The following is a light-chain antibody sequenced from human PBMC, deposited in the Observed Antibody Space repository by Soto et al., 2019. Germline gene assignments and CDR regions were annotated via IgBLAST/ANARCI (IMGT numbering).Light chain of an antibody. CDR3: NSYAGIDNQGVYV. CDR2: EVT. Sequence: QSVLTQPPSASGSPGQSVTISCTGTSSDVGGYNYVSWYQHHPGKAPKLIIYEVTRRPSGVPDRFSGSKPGNTASLTVSGLQAEDEADYYCNSYAGIDNQGVYVFGTGTKVTVL. V-gene: IGLV2-8*01. J-gene: IGLJ1*01. CDR1: SSDVGGYNY.